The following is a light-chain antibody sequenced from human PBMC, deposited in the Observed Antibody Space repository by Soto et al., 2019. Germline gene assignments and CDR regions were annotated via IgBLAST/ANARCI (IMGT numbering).Light chain of an antibody. CDR3: QQLNSYPRLT. CDR2: AAS. J-gene: IGKJ4*01. V-gene: IGKV1-9*01. CDR1: QGISSY. Sequence: DIQLTQSPSFLSASVGDRVTITCRASQGISSYLAWYQQKPGKAPKLLIYAASTLQSGVPSMFSGRGSGTEFTLTISSLQPEDCATYYCQQLNSYPRLTFGGGTKVEIK.